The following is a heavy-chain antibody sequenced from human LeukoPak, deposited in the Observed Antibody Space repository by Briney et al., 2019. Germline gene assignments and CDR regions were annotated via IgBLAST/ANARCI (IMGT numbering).Heavy chain of an antibody. J-gene: IGHJ4*02. V-gene: IGHV3-23*01. CDR3: AKSHLQIAAANFDY. D-gene: IGHD6-13*01. CDR1: GFTFSSYA. Sequence: GGSLGLSCAASGFTFSSYAMSWVRQAPGKGLEWVSAVSGSGGSTYYAHSVKGRFTISRDNSKNTLYLQMNSLKAEDTAVYYCAKSHLQIAAANFDYWGQGTLVTVSS. CDR2: VSGSGGST.